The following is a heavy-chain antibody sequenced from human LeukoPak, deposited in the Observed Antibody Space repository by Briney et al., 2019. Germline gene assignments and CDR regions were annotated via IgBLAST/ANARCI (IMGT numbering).Heavy chain of an antibody. V-gene: IGHV4-39*01. CDR1: GGSISSSGYY. CDR2: IYYSGST. D-gene: IGHD2-2*01. Sequence: SETLSLTCTVSGGSISSSGYYWGWIPQPPGKGVEWIVSIYYSGSTYYNPSLKSRVTISVDTSKNQFSLKLSSVTAADTAVYYCARGVAVVPATHYYFDYWGQGSLVTVSS. CDR3: ARGVAVVPATHYYFDY. J-gene: IGHJ4*02.